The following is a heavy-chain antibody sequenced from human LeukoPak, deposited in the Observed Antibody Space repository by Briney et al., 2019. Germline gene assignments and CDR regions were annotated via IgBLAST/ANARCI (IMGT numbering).Heavy chain of an antibody. CDR3: AREWFGELWTFDY. CDR1: GFTFSSYA. J-gene: IGHJ4*02. V-gene: IGHV3-30-3*01. Sequence: GGSLRLSCAASGFTFSSYAMHWVRQAPGKGLEWVAVISYEGSNKYYADSVKGRFTISRDNSKNTLYLQMNSLRAEDTAVYYCAREWFGELWTFDYWGQGTLVTVSS. CDR2: ISYEGSNK. D-gene: IGHD3-10*01.